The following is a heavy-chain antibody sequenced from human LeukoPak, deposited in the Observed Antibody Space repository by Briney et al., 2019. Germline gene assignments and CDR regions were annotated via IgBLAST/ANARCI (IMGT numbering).Heavy chain of an antibody. CDR1: GGSFSGYY. J-gene: IGHJ4*02. CDR2: INHSGST. CDR3: ARGPRRYGSGSYYNY. Sequence: SETLSLTCAVHGGSFSGYYWSWIRQPPGKGLEWIGEINHSGSTNYNPSLKSRVTISVDTSKNQFSLKLSSVTAADTAVYYCARGPRRYGSGSYYNYWGQGTLVTVSS. D-gene: IGHD3-10*01. V-gene: IGHV4-34*01.